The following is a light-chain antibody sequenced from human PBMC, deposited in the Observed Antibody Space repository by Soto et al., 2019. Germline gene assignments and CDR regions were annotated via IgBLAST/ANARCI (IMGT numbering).Light chain of an antibody. Sequence: IVLTQSPATLSLSPGERATLSCRASQSVSSYLAWYQQKPGQAPRLLIYAASNRATGIPARFSGSGSGTDFTLTISSLEPEDFAVYYCQQRSNWPPIPFGQGTRLEIK. J-gene: IGKJ5*01. V-gene: IGKV3-11*01. CDR2: AAS. CDR1: QSVSSY. CDR3: QQRSNWPPIP.